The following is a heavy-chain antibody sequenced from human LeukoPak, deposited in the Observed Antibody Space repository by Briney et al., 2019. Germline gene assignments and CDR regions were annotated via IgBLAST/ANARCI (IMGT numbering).Heavy chain of an antibody. CDR3: ANGYSSGWYGGSYFDY. D-gene: IGHD6-19*01. CDR2: IIPIFGTA. J-gene: IGHJ4*02. V-gene: IGHV1-69*13. CDR1: GGTFSSYA. Sequence: GASVKVPCKASGGTFSSYAISWVRQAPGQGLEWMGGIIPIFGTANYAQKFQGRVTITADESTSTAYMELSSLRSEDTAVYYCANGYSSGWYGGSYFDYWGQGTLVTVSS.